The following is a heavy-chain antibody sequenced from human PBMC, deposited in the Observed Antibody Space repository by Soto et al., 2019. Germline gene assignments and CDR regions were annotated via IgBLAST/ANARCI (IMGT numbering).Heavy chain of an antibody. CDR3: AAERGSDPAGA. CDR1: GYTFTSYG. D-gene: IGHD3-16*01. J-gene: IGHJ4*02. Sequence: QVQLVQSGAEVKKPGASVKVSCKASGYTFTSYGISWVRQAPGQGLEWMGWISAYNGNTNYAQKFQERVTITRDMSTSTAYMELSSLRSEDTAVYYCAAERGSDPAGAWGQGTLVTVSS. CDR2: ISAYNGNT. V-gene: IGHV1-18*01.